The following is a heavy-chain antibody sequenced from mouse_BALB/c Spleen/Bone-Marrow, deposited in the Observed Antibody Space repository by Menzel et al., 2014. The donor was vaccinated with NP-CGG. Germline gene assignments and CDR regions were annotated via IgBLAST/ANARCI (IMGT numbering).Heavy chain of an antibody. D-gene: IGHD2-4*01. J-gene: IGHJ4*01. CDR2: IVISASYT. CDR3: ARGGHDFSLVY. Sequence: VQLQQSGAELGMPGASVRLSSTASGFTFTDNCIYWVSQGPGKGLEWMGAIVISASYTTFNQKSMGKASLTVDASSSTAYMQVSSLTSDVSAVYFCARGGHDFSLVYGGQGTSVTVSS. V-gene: IGHV1-50*01. CDR1: GFTFTDNC.